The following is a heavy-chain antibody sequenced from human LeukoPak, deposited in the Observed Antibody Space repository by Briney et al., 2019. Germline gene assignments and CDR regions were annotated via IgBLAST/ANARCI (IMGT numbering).Heavy chain of an antibody. CDR1: GGSVSSGSYY. CDR3: ARELTGNSAGFDY. Sequence: SETLSLTCTVSGGSVSSGSYYWSWIRQPPGKGLEWIGYIYYSGSTNYNPSLKSRVTVSVDTSKNQFSLKLSSVTAADTAVYYCARELTGNSAGFDYWGQGTLVTVSS. CDR2: IYYSGST. D-gene: IGHD1-14*01. V-gene: IGHV4-61*01. J-gene: IGHJ4*02.